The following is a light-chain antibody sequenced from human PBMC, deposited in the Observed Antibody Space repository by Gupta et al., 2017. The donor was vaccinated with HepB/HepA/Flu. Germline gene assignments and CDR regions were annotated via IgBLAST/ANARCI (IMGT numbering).Light chain of an antibody. CDR1: QGISSY. Sequence: DIQLTQSPSFLSASVGDRVTITCRASQGISSYLAWYQQKPGKAPKLLIYAASTLQSGVPSRFSGSGSGTEFTLTISSLQPEDFATYYCLQLYGYPRTFGQGTRMEIK. V-gene: IGKV1-9*01. CDR2: AAS. CDR3: LQLYGYPRT. J-gene: IGKJ5*01.